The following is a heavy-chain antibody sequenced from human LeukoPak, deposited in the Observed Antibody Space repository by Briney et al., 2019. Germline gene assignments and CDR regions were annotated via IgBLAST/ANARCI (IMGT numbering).Heavy chain of an antibody. CDR3: ARDYFGYYDSSGYTYFDY. V-gene: IGHV4-4*07. D-gene: IGHD3-22*01. Sequence: SETLSLTCTVSGGSISSYYWSWIRQPAGKGLEWIGRIYTSGSTNYNPCLKSRVTMSVDTSKNQFSLKLSSVTAADTAVYYCARDYFGYYDSSGYTYFDYWGQGTLVTVSS. CDR1: GGSISSYY. CDR2: IYTSGST. J-gene: IGHJ4*02.